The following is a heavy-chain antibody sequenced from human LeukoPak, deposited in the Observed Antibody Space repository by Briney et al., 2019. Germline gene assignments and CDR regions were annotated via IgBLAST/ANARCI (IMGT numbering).Heavy chain of an antibody. Sequence: ASVKVSCKTSGYSFTSYAMNWVRLAPGQGLEWMGWINTYTGKPTYAQDFTGRFVFSLDTSVSTAYLQISGLKAEDTAVYFCARGTRYIDHWGQGTLVTVSS. V-gene: IGHV7-4-1*02. CDR3: ARGTRYIDH. CDR1: GYSFTSYA. CDR2: INTYTGKP. D-gene: IGHD3-9*01. J-gene: IGHJ4*02.